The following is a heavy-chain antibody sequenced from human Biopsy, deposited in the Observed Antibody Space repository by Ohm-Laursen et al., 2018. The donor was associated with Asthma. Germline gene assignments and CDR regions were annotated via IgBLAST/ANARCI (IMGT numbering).Heavy chain of an antibody. V-gene: IGHV4-59*07. J-gene: IGHJ4*02. CDR3: AGFCSGGNCPDH. CDR2: IHYSGST. Sequence: SDTLSLTWTVSGVSIRSYYWTWIRQPPGKGLEWIGNIHYSGSTYSSPSLKSRVTISVDTSKKQISLRLSSVIAADTAVYYCAGFCSGGNCPDHWGQGTLVTVSS. D-gene: IGHD2-15*01. CDR1: GVSIRSYY.